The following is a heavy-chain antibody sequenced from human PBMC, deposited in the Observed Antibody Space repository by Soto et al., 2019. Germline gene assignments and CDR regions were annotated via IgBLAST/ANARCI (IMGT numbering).Heavy chain of an antibody. J-gene: IGHJ4*02. CDR1: SGSISSSNW. D-gene: IGHD1-1*01. CDR3: ARIHPTTGVDY. V-gene: IGHV4-4*02. Sequence: SETLSLTCAVSSGSISSSNWWSWVRQPPGKGLEWIGEIYHSGSTNYNPSLESRVTISVDTSRNEFSLKLSSVTAADTAVYYCARIHPTTGVDYWGQGTLVTVSS. CDR2: IYHSGST.